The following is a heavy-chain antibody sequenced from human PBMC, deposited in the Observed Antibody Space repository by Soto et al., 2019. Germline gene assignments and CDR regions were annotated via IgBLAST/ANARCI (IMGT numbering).Heavy chain of an antibody. CDR1: GGSISSGDYY. D-gene: IGHD3-16*01. CDR2: IYYSGST. J-gene: IGHJ5*02. Sequence: PSETLSLTCTVSGGSISSGDYYLSWIRQPPGKGLEWIGYIYYSGSTFYNPSLKNRVTISLDTSKIQFSLKLSSVTAADTAVYYCVREGVANWFERWGKGTPVTVS. V-gene: IGHV4-30-4*01. CDR3: VREGVANWFER.